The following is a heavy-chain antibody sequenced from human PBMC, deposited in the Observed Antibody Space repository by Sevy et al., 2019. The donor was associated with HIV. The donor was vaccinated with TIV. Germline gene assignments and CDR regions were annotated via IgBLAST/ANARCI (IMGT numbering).Heavy chain of an antibody. V-gene: IGHV3-30*18. CDR3: AKNRPPGGSYFSRHGMDV. J-gene: IGHJ6*02. D-gene: IGHD3-16*01. Sequence: GGSLRLSCAASGFTFSTYDMHWVRQAPGKGLEWVAIISHDGSYRYYADSVRGRFSMSRDSSKNTLTLQMSGLSIEDTAVYYCAKNRPPGGSYFSRHGMDVWGRGTTVTVSS. CDR2: ISHDGSYR. CDR1: GFTFSTYD.